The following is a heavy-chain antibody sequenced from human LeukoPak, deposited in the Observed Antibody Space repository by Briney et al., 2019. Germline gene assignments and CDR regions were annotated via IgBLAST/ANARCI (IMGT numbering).Heavy chain of an antibody. Sequence: GGSLRLSCAASGFTFSSYSMNWVRQAPGKGLEWVSSISSSSSYIYYADSVKGRFTISRDNAKNSLYLQMNSLRAEDTAVYYCARSGTGGTGNDYWGQGTLVTVSS. CDR2: ISSSSSYI. D-gene: IGHD1-1*01. CDR1: GFTFSSYS. CDR3: ARSGTGGTGNDY. V-gene: IGHV3-21*01. J-gene: IGHJ4*02.